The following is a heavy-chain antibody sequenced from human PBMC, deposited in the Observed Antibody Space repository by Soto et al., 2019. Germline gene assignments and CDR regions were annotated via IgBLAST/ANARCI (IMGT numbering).Heavy chain of an antibody. CDR3: ARESGGATATLDYYYFYMDV. J-gene: IGHJ6*03. Sequence: QVQLVQSGAEVRKPGASVTVSCRSSGDSFNDYYIHWVRQAPGQGCEWMGWINPNGGVTKYAQKFQGWVSMTRDTSIRTVYMQLSRLRSDDTPVYYCARESGGATATLDYYYFYMDVWGTGTTVTVSS. V-gene: IGHV1-2*04. D-gene: IGHD5-12*01. CDR2: INPNGGVT. CDR1: GDSFNDYY.